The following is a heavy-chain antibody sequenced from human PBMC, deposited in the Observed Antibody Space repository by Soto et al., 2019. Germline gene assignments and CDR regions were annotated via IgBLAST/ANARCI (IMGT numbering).Heavy chain of an antibody. J-gene: IGHJ5*02. CDR2: IDRSGRT. CDR3: TRRYNWNDNYFDP. Sequence: PSETLSLTCAVYGGSFSDDASSSDWYWNWIRQSPGKGLEWIGEIDRSGRTKYNPSLKSRVSISVDTSKNQFSLRLTSVTAADTAIYYCTRRYNWNDNYFDPWGPGALVTVSS. V-gene: IGHV4-34*01. D-gene: IGHD1-20*01. CDR1: GGSFSDDASSSDWY.